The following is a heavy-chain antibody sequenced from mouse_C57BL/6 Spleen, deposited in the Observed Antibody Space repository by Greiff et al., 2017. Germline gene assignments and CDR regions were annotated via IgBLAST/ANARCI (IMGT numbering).Heavy chain of an antibody. CDR2: IDPETGGT. V-gene: IGHV1-15*01. CDR3: AGTVVVPYYYAVDY. D-gene: IGHD1-1*01. J-gene: IGHJ4*01. Sequence: QVQLQQSGAELVRPGASVTLSCKASGYTFTDYEMHWVKQTPVHGLEWIGAIDPETGGTAYNQKFKGKAILTADKSSSTAYMELRSLTSEDSAVYYCAGTVVVPYYYAVDYWGQGTSVTVSS. CDR1: GYTFTDYE.